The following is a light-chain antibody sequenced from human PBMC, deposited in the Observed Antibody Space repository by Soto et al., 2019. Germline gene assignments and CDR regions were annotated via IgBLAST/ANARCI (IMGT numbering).Light chain of an antibody. CDR3: SSYTGSSTV. CDR2: DVS. Sequence: QSVLTQPASVSGSPGQSITISCTGTSRDVGTYNFVSWYQQHPGKAPKLMISDVSDRPSGVSNRFSGSKSGNTASLTISGLQAEDEADYYCSSYTGSSTVFGTGTKVTVL. J-gene: IGLJ1*01. V-gene: IGLV2-14*03. CDR1: SRDVGTYNF.